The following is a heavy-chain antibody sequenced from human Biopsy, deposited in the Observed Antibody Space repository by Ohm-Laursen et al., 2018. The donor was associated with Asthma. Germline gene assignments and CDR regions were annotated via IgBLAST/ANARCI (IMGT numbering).Heavy chain of an antibody. CDR1: GFTFGDYC. Sequence: SLRLSCAASGFTFGDYCLSWGRQVPGQGLEWVANSKHDGSEKNHVDSLKGRFTISRDNAKNLLFLQMNSLRAEDTAVYYCARTFHFWSPYHAEHYQLWGQGTLVTVSS. D-gene: IGHD3-3*01. CDR3: ARTFHFWSPYHAEHYQL. V-gene: IGHV3-7*01. J-gene: IGHJ1*01. CDR2: SKHDGSEK.